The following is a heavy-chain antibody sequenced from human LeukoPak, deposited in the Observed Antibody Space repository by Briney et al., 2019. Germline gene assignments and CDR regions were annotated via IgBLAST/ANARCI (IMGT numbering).Heavy chain of an antibody. D-gene: IGHD3-10*01. CDR2: ISGYNGNT. Sequence: EASVKVSCKASGYTLTKYGISWVRQAPGQGPEWMGWISGYNGNTNYAQKFQGRATMTTDTSTSTAYMELRDLKSDDTAVYYCGRDYYYGTSAPYNFGIDVWGQGTTVTVSS. J-gene: IGHJ6*02. CDR1: GYTLTKYG. V-gene: IGHV1-18*04. CDR3: GRDYYYGTSAPYNFGIDV.